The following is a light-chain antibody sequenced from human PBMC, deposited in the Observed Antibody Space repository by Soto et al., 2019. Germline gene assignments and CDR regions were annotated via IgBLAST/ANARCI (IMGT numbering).Light chain of an antibody. CDR1: SSDFGSYNL. CDR2: EGS. J-gene: IGLJ2*01. V-gene: IGLV2-23*01. CDR3: CSYAGNATLV. Sequence: QSALTQPASVSGSPGQSITISCTGTSSDFGSYNLVSWYKQHPGKAPKVMIYEGSKRPSGVSNRFSGSKSGNTASLTISGLQAEDEADYYCCSYAGNATLVFGGGTKLTVL.